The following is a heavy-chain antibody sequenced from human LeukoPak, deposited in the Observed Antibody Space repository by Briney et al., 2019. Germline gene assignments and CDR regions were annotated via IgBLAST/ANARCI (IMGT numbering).Heavy chain of an antibody. CDR3: TTDHVGATVEFDS. V-gene: IGHV3-48*03. J-gene: IGHJ4*02. Sequence: GGSLRLSCAATGFTFSSYEMNWVRQAPGEGLEWISYISTSGSSVKYADSVKGRFTISRDNAKNSLYLQMDSLRTEDTAIYYCTTDHVGATVEFDSWGQGTPVTVSS. CDR2: ISTSGSSV. D-gene: IGHD1-26*01. CDR1: GFTFSSYE.